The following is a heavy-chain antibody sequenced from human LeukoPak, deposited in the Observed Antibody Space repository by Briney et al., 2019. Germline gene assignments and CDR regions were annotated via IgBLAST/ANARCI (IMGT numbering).Heavy chain of an antibody. CDR2: ISSNGGST. D-gene: IGHD5-24*01. J-gene: IGHJ4*02. V-gene: IGHV3-64D*06. CDR3: VKEGGGWLQYQFDY. CDR1: GFTFSRYA. Sequence: GGSLRLSCSASGFTFSRYAMHWVRQAPGKGLEYVSAISSNGGSTYYADSVKGRFTISRDNSKNTLYLQMSSLRAEDTAAYYCVKEGGGWLQYQFDYWGQGTLVTVSS.